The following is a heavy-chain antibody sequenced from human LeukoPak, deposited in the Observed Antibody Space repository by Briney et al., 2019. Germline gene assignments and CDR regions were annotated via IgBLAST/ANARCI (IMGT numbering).Heavy chain of an antibody. J-gene: IGHJ4*02. Sequence: PGGSLRLSCAASGFTFSSYSMNWVRQAPGKGLEWVSSISSSSSYIYYADSVKGRFTISRDNAKNSLYLQMNSLRAEDTAVYYCARDPRGYGGVDYWGQGTLVTVSS. CDR2: ISSSSSYI. CDR3: ARDPRGYGGVDY. V-gene: IGHV3-21*01. CDR1: GFTFSSYS. D-gene: IGHD4-23*01.